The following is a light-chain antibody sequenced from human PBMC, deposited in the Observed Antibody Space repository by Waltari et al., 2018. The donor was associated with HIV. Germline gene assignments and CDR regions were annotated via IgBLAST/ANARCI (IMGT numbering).Light chain of an antibody. CDR2: VVS. V-gene: IGLV2-23*02. J-gene: IGLJ1*01. Sequence: SALTQPASESGSPGQSITLSCHGTSSPVGSYTIRSWYQQDPGKAPKPTIYVVSKRPSGVCNRFSGYKSGNTASLTISGLQAEDEADYYCCSYAGSSTFNYVFGTGTKVTVL. CDR1: SSPVGSYTI. CDR3: CSYAGSSTFNYV.